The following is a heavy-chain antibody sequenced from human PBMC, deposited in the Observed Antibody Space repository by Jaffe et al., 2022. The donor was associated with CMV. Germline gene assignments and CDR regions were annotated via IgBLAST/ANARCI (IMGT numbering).Heavy chain of an antibody. V-gene: IGHV4-39*01. J-gene: IGHJ4*02. CDR2: IYYSGST. CDR3: ARQITGRGWYYFDY. D-gene: IGHD2-15*01. Sequence: QLQLQESGPGLVKPSETLSLTCTVSGGSISSSSYYWGWIRQPPGKGLEWIGSIYYSGSTYYNPSLKSRVTISVDTSKNQFSLKLSSVTAADTAVYYCARQITGRGWYYFDYWGQGTLVTVSS. CDR1: GGSISSSSYY.